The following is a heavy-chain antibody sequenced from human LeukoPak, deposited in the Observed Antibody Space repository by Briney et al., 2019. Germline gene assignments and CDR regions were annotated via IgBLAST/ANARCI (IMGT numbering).Heavy chain of an antibody. V-gene: IGHV3-21*01. D-gene: IGHD3-22*01. CDR3: ARAPPYYYDSSGYSDY. CDR1: GFTFSSYS. CDR2: ISSSSSYI. Sequence: GGSLRLSCAASGFTFSSYSMNWVRQAPGKGLEWVSSISSSSSYIYYADSVKGRFTISRDNAKNSLYLQMNSLRAEDTAVYYCARAPPYYYDSSGYSDYWGQGTLVTVSS. J-gene: IGHJ4*02.